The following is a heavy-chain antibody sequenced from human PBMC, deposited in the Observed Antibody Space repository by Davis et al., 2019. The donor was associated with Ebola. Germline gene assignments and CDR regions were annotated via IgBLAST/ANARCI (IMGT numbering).Heavy chain of an antibody. CDR2: ISGSGGST. CDR3: AKKPSIVVVMENYFDY. D-gene: IGHD3-22*01. V-gene: IGHV3-23*01. CDR1: VITFSSYA. Sequence: GGSLRLSCTDSVITFSSYAMTWVRQAPGKGLEWVSAISGSGGSTYYADSVKGRFTISRDNSKKTLYLQMNSLRAEDTAVYYCAKKPSIVVVMENYFDYWGQGTLVTVSS. J-gene: IGHJ4*02.